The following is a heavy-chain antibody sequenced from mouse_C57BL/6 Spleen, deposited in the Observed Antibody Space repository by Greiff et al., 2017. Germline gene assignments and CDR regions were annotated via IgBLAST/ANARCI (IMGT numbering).Heavy chain of an antibody. CDR2: IRLKSDNYAT. J-gene: IGHJ2*01. CDR1: GFTFSNYW. Sequence: EVMLVESGGGLVQPGGSMKLSCVASGFTFSNYWMNWVRQSPEKGLEWVAQIRLKSDNYATHYAESVKGRFTISRDDSKSSVYLQMNNLRAEDTGIYYCTKYDYDGGNFDYWGQGTTLTVSS. CDR3: TKYDYDGGNFDY. D-gene: IGHD2-4*01. V-gene: IGHV6-3*01.